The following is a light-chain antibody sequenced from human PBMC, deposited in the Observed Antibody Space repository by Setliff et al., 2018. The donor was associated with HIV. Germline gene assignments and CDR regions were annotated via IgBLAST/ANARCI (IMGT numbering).Light chain of an antibody. Sequence: ALIQPPSASGSPGQSVTISCTGTSSDVGGYNYVSWYQQHPGKAPKLMIYEVTKRPSGVPDRFSGSKSGNTASLTVSGLQAEDEADYYCNSKTGDSIYVFGSGTKVTVL. V-gene: IGLV2-8*01. CDR2: EVT. CDR1: SSDVGGYNY. CDR3: NSKTGDSIYV. J-gene: IGLJ1*01.